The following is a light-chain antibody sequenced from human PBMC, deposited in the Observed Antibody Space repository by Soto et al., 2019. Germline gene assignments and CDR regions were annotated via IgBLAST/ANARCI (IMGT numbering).Light chain of an antibody. J-gene: IGLJ1*01. CDR3: VSFAGGTYV. CDR1: SSDVGAYIF. Sequence: QSALPQPPSASGFPEQSVTISCTGTSSDVGAYIFVSWYQQHPGKAPKLMVYDVNRRPPGVPDRFFGSKSGNTASLTVSGLQAEDEADYYCVSFAGGTYVFGTGTKLTVL. CDR2: DVN. V-gene: IGLV2-8*01.